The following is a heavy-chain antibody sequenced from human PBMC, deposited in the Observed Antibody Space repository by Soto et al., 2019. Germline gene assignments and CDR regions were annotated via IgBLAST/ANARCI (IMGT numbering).Heavy chain of an antibody. CDR2: ISGSGGST. J-gene: IGHJ6*03. CDR1: GFTFSSYA. V-gene: IGHV3-23*01. D-gene: IGHD3-3*01. CDR3: ATQPYYDFWSGYPPYYYYMDV. Sequence: GGSLRLSCAASGFTFSSYAMSWVRQAPGKGLEWVSAISGSGGSTYYADSVKGRFTISRDNSKNTLYLQMNSLRAEDTAVYYCATQPYYDFWSGYPPYYYYMDVWGKGTTVTVSS.